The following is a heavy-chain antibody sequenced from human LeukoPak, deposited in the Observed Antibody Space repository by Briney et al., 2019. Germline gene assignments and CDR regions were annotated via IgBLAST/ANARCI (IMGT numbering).Heavy chain of an antibody. CDR3: AKLRDTMVRGVTSGFDY. D-gene: IGHD3-10*01. CDR2: IRSSGGGT. V-gene: IGHV3-23*01. CDR1: GFTFSSYS. J-gene: IGHJ4*02. Sequence: GGSLRLSCAASGFTFSSYSMNWVRQAPGKGLEWVSAIRSSGGGTYYADSVKGRFTISRDNSKNTLYLQMNSLRAEDTAVYYCAKLRDTMVRGVTSGFDYWGQGTLVTVSS.